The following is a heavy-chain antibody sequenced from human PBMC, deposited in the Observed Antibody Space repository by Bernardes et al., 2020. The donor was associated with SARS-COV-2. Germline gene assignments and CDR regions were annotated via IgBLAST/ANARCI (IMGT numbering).Heavy chain of an antibody. CDR1: GFTFSSYA. Sequence: GGSLRLSCAASGFTFSSYAMSWVRQAPGKGLEWVSGITGSGDTTYYADSVKGRFTISRDKSKNTLYLQMSSLRAEDTAVYYCARDPLMYDSNWYPNWFGPWGQGTLVTVSS. CDR2: ITGSGDTT. V-gene: IGHV3-23*01. J-gene: IGHJ5*02. D-gene: IGHD6-13*01. CDR3: ARDPLMYDSNWYPNWFGP.